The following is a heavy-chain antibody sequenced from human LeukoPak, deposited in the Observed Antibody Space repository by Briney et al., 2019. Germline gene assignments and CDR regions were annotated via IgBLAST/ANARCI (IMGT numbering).Heavy chain of an antibody. V-gene: IGHV3-48*04. Sequence: PGGSLRLSCAASGFTFSSYSMNWVRQAPGKGLEWVSYISSSSSTIYYADSVKGRFTISRDNAKNSLYLQMNSLRAEDTAVYYCARDHPRYCGGDCYPNAFDIWGQGTMVTVSS. CDR1: GFTFSSYS. D-gene: IGHD2-21*02. CDR2: ISSSSSTI. J-gene: IGHJ3*02. CDR3: ARDHPRYCGGDCYPNAFDI.